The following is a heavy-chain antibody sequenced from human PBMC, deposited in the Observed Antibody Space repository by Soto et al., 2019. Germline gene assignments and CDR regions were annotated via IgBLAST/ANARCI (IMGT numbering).Heavy chain of an antibody. Sequence: GGSLRLSCAASGFTFSSYGMHWVRQAPGKGLEWVAVISYDGSNKYYADSVKGRFTISRDNSKNTLYLQMNSLRAEDTAVYYCAKDQPYYYDSSGYRSLDYWGQGTLGTVSS. CDR1: GFTFSSYG. CDR3: AKDQPYYYDSSGYRSLDY. D-gene: IGHD3-22*01. V-gene: IGHV3-30*18. J-gene: IGHJ4*02. CDR2: ISYDGSNK.